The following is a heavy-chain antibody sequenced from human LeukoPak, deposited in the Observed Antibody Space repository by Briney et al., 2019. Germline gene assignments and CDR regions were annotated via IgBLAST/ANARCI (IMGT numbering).Heavy chain of an antibody. Sequence: GSLRLSCAASGFTFSSYWMHWVRQAPGKGLVWVSRINSDGSSTSYADSVKGRFTISRDNAKNTLYLQMNSLRAEDTAVYYCARVGTMVRGVINYWGQGTLVTVSS. CDR3: ARVGTMVRGVINY. D-gene: IGHD3-10*01. J-gene: IGHJ4*02. V-gene: IGHV3-74*01. CDR1: GFTFSSYW. CDR2: INSDGSST.